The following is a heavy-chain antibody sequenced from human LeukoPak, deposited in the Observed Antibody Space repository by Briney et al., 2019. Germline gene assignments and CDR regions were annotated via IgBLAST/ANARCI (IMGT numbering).Heavy chain of an antibody. J-gene: IGHJ4*02. Sequence: HGESLKISCKASGYSFTNYWIGWVRQMPGKGLEWMGIIYPGDSDTRYRPSFQGQVTISADKSISTAYLQWSSLKASDTAMYYCARQVQGYDYVWGSLDYWGQGTLVTVSS. CDR1: GYSFTNYW. V-gene: IGHV5-51*01. CDR2: IYPGDSDT. D-gene: IGHD3-16*01. CDR3: ARQVQGYDYVWGSLDY.